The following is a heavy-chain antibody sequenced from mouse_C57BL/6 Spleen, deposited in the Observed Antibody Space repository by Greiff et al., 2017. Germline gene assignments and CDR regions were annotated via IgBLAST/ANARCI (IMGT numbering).Heavy chain of an antibody. Sequence: EVKLVESGGDLVKPGGSLKLSCAASGFTFSSYGMSWVRQTPDKRLEWVATISSGGSSTYYPNSVKGRFTISRDNTKNTLYLQMSSLKSEDTAMYYCARHGPFAYWGQGTLVTVSA. CDR3: ARHGPFAY. CDR2: ISSGGSST. V-gene: IGHV5-6*01. J-gene: IGHJ3*01. CDR1: GFTFSSYG.